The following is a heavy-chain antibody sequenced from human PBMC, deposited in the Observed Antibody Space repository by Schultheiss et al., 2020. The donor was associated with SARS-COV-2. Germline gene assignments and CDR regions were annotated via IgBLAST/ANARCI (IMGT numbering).Heavy chain of an antibody. CDR2: IIPIFGTA. D-gene: IGHD6-13*01. V-gene: IGHV1-69*13. J-gene: IGHJ4*02. CDR3: ARDRPNIAAAGIPLDY. Sequence: SVKVSCKASGYTFTSYGISWVRQAPGQGLEWMGGIIPIFGTANYAQKFQGRVTITADESTSTAYMELSSLRSEDTAVYYCARDRPNIAAAGIPLDYWGQGTLVTVSS. CDR1: GYTFTSYG.